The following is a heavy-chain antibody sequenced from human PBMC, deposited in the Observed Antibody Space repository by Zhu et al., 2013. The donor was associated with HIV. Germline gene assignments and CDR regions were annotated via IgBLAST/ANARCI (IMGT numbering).Heavy chain of an antibody. V-gene: IGHV4-34*01. Sequence: VQLQQWGAGLLKPSETLSLTCAVSRGSFSGYYWVWIRQPPGKGLEWIGEINHSGSTNYNPSLKSRVTISVDTSKNQFSLKLSSVTAADTAVYYCARVHSSWPTPPSDWFDPWGQGTLVTVSS. J-gene: IGHJ5*02. CDR1: RGSFSGYY. D-gene: IGHD6-13*01. CDR2: INHSGST. CDR3: ARVHSSWPTPPSDWFDP.